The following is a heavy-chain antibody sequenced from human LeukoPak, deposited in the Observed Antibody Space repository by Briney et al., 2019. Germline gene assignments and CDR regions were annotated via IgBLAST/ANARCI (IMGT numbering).Heavy chain of an antibody. V-gene: IGHV4-59*01. J-gene: IGHJ4*02. D-gene: IGHD1-26*01. CDR1: GGSISSYY. Sequence: SGTLSLTCTVSGGSISSYYWSWIRQPPGKGLEWIGYIYYSGGTNYNPSLKSRVTISVDTSNNQFSLKLSSVTAADTAVYYCARCVTGYYHFDYWGQGTLVTVSS. CDR2: IYYSGGT. CDR3: ARCVTGYYHFDY.